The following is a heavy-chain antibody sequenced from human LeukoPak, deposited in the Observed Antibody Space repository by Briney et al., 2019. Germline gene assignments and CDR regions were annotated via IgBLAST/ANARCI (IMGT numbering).Heavy chain of an antibody. J-gene: IGHJ6*03. Sequence: ASVKVSCKASGYTFTSYGISWVRQAPGQGLEWMGWISAYNGNTNYAQKLQGRVTMTTDTSTSTACMELRSLRSDDTAVYYCARGTDYYDSSGFNSGYYYYYYMDVWGKGTTVTVSS. CDR2: ISAYNGNT. CDR1: GYTFTSYG. CDR3: ARGTDYYDSSGFNSGYYYYYYMDV. V-gene: IGHV1-18*01. D-gene: IGHD3-22*01.